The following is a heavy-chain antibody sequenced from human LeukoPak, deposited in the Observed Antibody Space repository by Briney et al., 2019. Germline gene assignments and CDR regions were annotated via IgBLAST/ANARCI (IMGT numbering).Heavy chain of an antibody. V-gene: IGHV1-2*06. D-gene: IGHD3-3*01. CDR2: INPGDGGT. Sequence: GASVKVSCKASGYTFTGYYMHWVRQVPGQGFEWMGRINPGDGGTDFAQKFQGRVTMTRDTSISTAYMELNRLRSDDTAVYYCARDLEYWSGSYFYYMDVWGKGTTVTVSS. CDR1: GYTFTGYY. J-gene: IGHJ6*03. CDR3: ARDLEYWSGSYFYYMDV.